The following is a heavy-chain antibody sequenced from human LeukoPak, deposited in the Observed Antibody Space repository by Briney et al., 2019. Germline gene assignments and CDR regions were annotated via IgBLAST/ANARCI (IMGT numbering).Heavy chain of an antibody. Sequence: SETLSLTCTVSGGSISSYYWSWIRQPPGKGLEWIGYIYYSGSTNYNPSLKSRVTISVDTSKNQFSLKLSSVTAADTAVYYCARDSRSGWGNWFDPRGQGTLVTVSS. J-gene: IGHJ5*02. V-gene: IGHV4-59*12. D-gene: IGHD6-19*01. CDR2: IYYSGST. CDR3: ARDSRSGWGNWFDP. CDR1: GGSISSYY.